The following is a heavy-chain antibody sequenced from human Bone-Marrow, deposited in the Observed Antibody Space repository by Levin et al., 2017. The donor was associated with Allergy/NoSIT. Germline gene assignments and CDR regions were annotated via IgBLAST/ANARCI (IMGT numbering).Heavy chain of an antibody. V-gene: IGHV3-48*03. Sequence: LSLTCAGSGFTLSHYSMNWVRQAPGKGLEWLSYISGGSGSTIHYADSVKGRVTISRDNAKNSLFLQMHSLRADDTAVYYCVRDRGDCFDYWGQGAPVTVSS. D-gene: IGHD3-10*01. J-gene: IGHJ4*02. CDR2: ISGGSGSTI. CDR3: VRDRGDCFDY. CDR1: GFTLSHYS.